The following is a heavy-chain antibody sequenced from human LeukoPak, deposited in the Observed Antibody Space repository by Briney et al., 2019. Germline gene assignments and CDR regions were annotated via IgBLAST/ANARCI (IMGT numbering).Heavy chain of an antibody. CDR2: INPNSGGT. J-gene: IGHJ3*02. CDR3: AREVTGTLDAFDI. D-gene: IGHD1-7*01. V-gene: IGHV1-2*02. Sequence: AASVKVSCKASGYTFTGYYTHWVRQAPGQGLEWMGWINPNSGGTNYAQRFQGRVTMARDTSISTAYMELSRLRSDDTAVYYCAREVTGTLDAFDIWGQGTMVTVSS. CDR1: GYTFTGYY.